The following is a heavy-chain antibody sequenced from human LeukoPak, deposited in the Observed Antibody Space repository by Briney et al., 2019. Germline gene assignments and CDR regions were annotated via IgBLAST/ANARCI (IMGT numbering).Heavy chain of an antibody. CDR3: AKAQIHYYYYYMDV. J-gene: IGHJ6*03. CDR2: ISGSGGST. Sequence: PGGSLRLSCAASGFTFSSYGMSWVRQAPGKGLEWVSAISGSGGSTYYADSVKGRFTISRDNSKNTLYLQMNSLRAEDTAVYYCAKAQIHYYYYYMDVWGKGTTVTVSS. CDR1: GFTFSSYG. V-gene: IGHV3-23*01.